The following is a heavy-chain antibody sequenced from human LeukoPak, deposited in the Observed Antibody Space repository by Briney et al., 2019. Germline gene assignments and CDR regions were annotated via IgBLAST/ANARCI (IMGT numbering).Heavy chain of an antibody. CDR3: ARGHYQGELRELEY. Sequence: GASVKVSCKASGGTFSSYAISWVRQAPGQGLEWMGGIIPIFGTASYAQKFQGRVTITADESTSTAYMELSSLRSEDTAVYYCARGHYQGELRELEYWGQGTLVTVSS. D-gene: IGHD1-26*01. CDR1: GGTFSSYA. V-gene: IGHV1-69*13. CDR2: IIPIFGTA. J-gene: IGHJ4*02.